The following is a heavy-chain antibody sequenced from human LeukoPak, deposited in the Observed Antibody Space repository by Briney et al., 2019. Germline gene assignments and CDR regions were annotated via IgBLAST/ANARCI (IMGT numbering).Heavy chain of an antibody. CDR1: GFTFSTYY. D-gene: IGHD6-6*01. J-gene: IGHJ4*02. CDR3: ASGFSSSPYFDY. Sequence: PGGSLRLSCAASGFTFSTYYMNWVRQAPGKGLEWVSFNTGSSSYIYYTDSVKGRFTISRDNAKNSLFLQMNSLRDEDTAVYYCASGFSSSPYFDYWGQGTLVTVSS. CDR2: NTGSSSYI. V-gene: IGHV3-21*01.